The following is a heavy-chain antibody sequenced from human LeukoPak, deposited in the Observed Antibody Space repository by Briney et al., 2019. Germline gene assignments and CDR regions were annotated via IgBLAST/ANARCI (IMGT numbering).Heavy chain of an antibody. CDR2: IKSDGITI. CDR3: AKQFSGWLDYYYYGMDV. Sequence: GGSLRLSCAASGFTFSNYMMHWVRQAPGKGLVWVSRIKSDGITITYADSVKGRFTISRDNSKNTLYLQMNSLRAEDTAVYYCAKQFSGWLDYYYYGMDVWGQGTTVTVSS. J-gene: IGHJ6*02. V-gene: IGHV3-74*01. D-gene: IGHD6-19*01. CDR1: GFTFSNYM.